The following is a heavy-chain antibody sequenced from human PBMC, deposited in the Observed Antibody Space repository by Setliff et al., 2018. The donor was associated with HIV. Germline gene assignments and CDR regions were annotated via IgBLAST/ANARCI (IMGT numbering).Heavy chain of an antibody. D-gene: IGHD5-18*01. V-gene: IGHV3-11*04. CDR2: ISGSGGTI. J-gene: IGHJ3*02. CDR3: ARDRGYSYGYREDAFDI. CDR1: GFTFSDYY. Sequence: LRLSCAASGFTFSDYYMTWIRQTPGKGLEWISYISGSGGTIYYAESMKGRVTISRDNAKESLYMQVNSLRVEDTAVYYCARDRGYSYGYREDAFDIWGQGTMVTVSS.